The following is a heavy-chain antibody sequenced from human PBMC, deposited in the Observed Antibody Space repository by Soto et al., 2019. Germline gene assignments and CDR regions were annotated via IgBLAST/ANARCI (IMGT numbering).Heavy chain of an antibody. CDR1: GFTFSAYG. CDR3: AREATAGATRGYWIDS. V-gene: IGHV3-33*01. D-gene: IGHD1-1*01. J-gene: IGHJ4*02. Sequence: QVQLVESGGGVVQAGASLRLSCAASGFTFSAYGMHWVRQAPGKGLEWVALMVSDGSTIHYADSVKGRFTISRDNSKNTAYLQMDSLRDEDMAVYSCAREATAGATRGYWIDSWGQGTLVTVSS. CDR2: MVSDGSTI.